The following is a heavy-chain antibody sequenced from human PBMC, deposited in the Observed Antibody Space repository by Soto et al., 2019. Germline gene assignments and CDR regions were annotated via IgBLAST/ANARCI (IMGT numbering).Heavy chain of an antibody. CDR2: IYYSGST. CDR3: ARSVFGGAKWFDP. CDR1: GGSISSYY. J-gene: IGHJ5*02. V-gene: IGHV4-59*12. Sequence: PSETLSLTCTVSGGSISSYYWSWIRQPPGKGLEWIGYIYYSGSTNYNPSLKSRVTISVDTSKNQFSLKLSSVTAADTAVYYGARSVFGGAKWFDPWGQGILVTVSS. D-gene: IGHD3-16*01.